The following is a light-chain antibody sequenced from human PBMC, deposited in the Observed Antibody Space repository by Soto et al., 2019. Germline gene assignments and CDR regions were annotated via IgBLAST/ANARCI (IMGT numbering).Light chain of an antibody. J-gene: IGKJ1*01. Sequence: DIQMTQSPSTLSASVGDRVTITCRASQSISSWLAWYQQKPGKAPKLLIYGASSLERGVPSRFSGSGSGTEFTLTISSLQPDDFATYYCQQYNDDSRTFGQGTKVDIK. V-gene: IGKV1-5*01. CDR2: GAS. CDR1: QSISSW. CDR3: QQYNDDSRT.